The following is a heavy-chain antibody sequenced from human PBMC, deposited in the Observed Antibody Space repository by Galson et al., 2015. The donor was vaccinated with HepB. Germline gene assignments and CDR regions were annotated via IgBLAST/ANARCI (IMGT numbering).Heavy chain of an antibody. V-gene: IGHV3-23*01. CDR1: GFPYVNYA. CDR3: AKQGGDNSHLYYFDY. Sequence: SLRLSCAASGFPYVNYAMSWVRQAPGKGLEWVSLISSSGTSTDYADSVKGRFTISRDNSKNTLYLQMNSLRAEDTAVYYCAKQGGDNSHLYYFDYWGQGTLVTVSS. J-gene: IGHJ4*02. CDR2: ISSSGTST. D-gene: IGHD4-23*01.